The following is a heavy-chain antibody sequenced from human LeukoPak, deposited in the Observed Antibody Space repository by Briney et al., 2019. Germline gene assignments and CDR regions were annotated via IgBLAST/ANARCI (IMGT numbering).Heavy chain of an antibody. D-gene: IGHD6-19*01. J-gene: IGHJ4*02. CDR1: GGSISSYY. Sequence: SETLSLTCTVSGGSISSYYWSWIRQPPGKGLEWIGYIYYSGSTNYNPSLKSRVTISVDTSKNQFSLQLNSVTPEDTAVYYCARSNTGYSSGCDYWGQGTLVTVSS. CDR2: IYYSGST. V-gene: IGHV4-59*12. CDR3: ARSNTGYSSGCDY.